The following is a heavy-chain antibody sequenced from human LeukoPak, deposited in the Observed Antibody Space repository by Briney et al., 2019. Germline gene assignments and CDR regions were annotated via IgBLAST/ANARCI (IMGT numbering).Heavy chain of an antibody. CDR2: IYYSGST. CDR1: GGSISSGGYY. CDR3: ARASRDYYDSSGYHETFDY. Sequence: PSETLSLTCTVSGGSISSGGYYWSWIRQHPGKGLEWIGYIYYSGSTYYNPSLKSRVTISVDTSKNQFSLELSSVTAADTAVYYCARASRDYYDSSGYHETFDYWGQGTLVTVSS. J-gene: IGHJ4*02. D-gene: IGHD3-22*01. V-gene: IGHV4-31*03.